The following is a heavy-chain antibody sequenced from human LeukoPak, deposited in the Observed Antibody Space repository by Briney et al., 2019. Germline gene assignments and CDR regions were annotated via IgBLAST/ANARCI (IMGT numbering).Heavy chain of an antibody. V-gene: IGHV1-18*01. J-gene: IGHJ3*02. CDR3: ARDEGYSGYDRAFDI. Sequence: ASGKVSSKASGYTFTSYGISWVRQAPGQGLEWMGWISAYNGNTNYAKKLQGRVTMTTDTSTNTAYMELRSLRSVDTAVYYCARDEGYSGYDRAFDIWGQGTMVTVSS. D-gene: IGHD5-12*01. CDR2: ISAYNGNT. CDR1: GYTFTSYG.